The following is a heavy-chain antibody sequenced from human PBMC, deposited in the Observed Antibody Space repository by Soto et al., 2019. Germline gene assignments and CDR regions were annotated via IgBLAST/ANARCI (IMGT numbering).Heavy chain of an antibody. CDR1: GGSISSYY. CDR2: IYYSGST. V-gene: IGHV4-59*01. J-gene: IGHJ6*02. Sequence: QVQLQESGPGLVKPSETLSLTCTVSGGSISSYYWSWIRQPPGKGLEWIGYIYYSGSTNYNPSLMGRVTISVDTSKNQSSLKLSSVTAADTAVYYCARLVVVPHCSGGSCYSYYYGMDVWGQGTTVTVSS. D-gene: IGHD2-15*01. CDR3: ARLVVVPHCSGGSCYSYYYGMDV.